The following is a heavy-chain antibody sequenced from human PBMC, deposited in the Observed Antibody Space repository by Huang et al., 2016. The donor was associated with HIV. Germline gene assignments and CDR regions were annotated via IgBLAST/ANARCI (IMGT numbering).Heavy chain of an antibody. CDR3: ARVDSTANMMGVDL. CDR1: GFAFSDYG. Sequence: EVQLVESGGGQVHPGGSLRLSCAVSGFAFSDYGMNWVRQAPGKVLEGVASISSDGNYIYYADSVKGRFTISRDNAKNSLSLQINILGAEDTAVYYCARVDSTANMMGVDLWGRGTLVTVFS. J-gene: IGHJ4*02. D-gene: IGHD2-21*02. V-gene: IGHV3-21*02. CDR2: ISSDGNYI.